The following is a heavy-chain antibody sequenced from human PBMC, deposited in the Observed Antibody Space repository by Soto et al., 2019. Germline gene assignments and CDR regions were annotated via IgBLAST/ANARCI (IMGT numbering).Heavy chain of an antibody. CDR1: GGTFSSYA. Sequence: SVEVSCKASGGTFSSYAISWVRQAPGQGLEWMGGIIPIFGTANYAQKFQGRVTITADESTSTAYMELSSLRSEDTAVYYCARGPEAPGPAMWYYYYGMDVWGQGTTVTV. CDR3: ARGPEAPGPAMWYYYYGMDV. D-gene: IGHD2-21*01. V-gene: IGHV1-69*13. CDR2: IIPIFGTA. J-gene: IGHJ6*02.